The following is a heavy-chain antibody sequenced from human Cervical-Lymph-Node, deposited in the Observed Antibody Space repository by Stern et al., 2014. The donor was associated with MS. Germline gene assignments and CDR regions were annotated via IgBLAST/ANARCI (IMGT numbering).Heavy chain of an antibody. CDR2: INSGGSST. CDR3: ARSSGASGDALDV. J-gene: IGHJ6*02. Sequence: VQLVQSGGGLLQPGGSLRLSCGASGFTLSTYWMHWVRQGPGKGLVWVSRINSGGSSTSYTDSVRGRFIISRDNAKNTVYLQMTSLRAEDTAVYYCARSSGASGDALDVWGQGTTVTVSS. D-gene: IGHD2-15*01. V-gene: IGHV3-74*02. CDR1: GFTLSTYW.